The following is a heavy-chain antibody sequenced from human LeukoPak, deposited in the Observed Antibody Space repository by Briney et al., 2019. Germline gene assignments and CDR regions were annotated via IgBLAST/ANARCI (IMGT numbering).Heavy chain of an antibody. CDR3: ARTTRVTPDGRAEYFED. D-gene: IGHD4-11*01. CDR2: RCDDGRD. J-gene: IGHJ1*01. Sequence: SETLSLTCTVSGVSISTSCWSWIRQSPGRGLEWVGYRCDDGRDLYNPSLRSRVSRVTISVDASEKQFSLSLRSVTAAGTAMYYCARTTRVTPDGRAEYFEDWGQGTLVIVSS. CDR1: GVSISTSC. V-gene: IGHV4-59*03.